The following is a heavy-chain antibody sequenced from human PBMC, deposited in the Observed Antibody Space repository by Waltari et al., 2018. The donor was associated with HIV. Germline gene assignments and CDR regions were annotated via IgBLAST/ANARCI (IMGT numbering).Heavy chain of an antibody. Sequence: QAQLAQSGAEVKKPGASVKVSCKASGYTFTRYGISWLRQAPGQGLEWLGWISAYNGNTNYAQKLQVRVTMTTDTSTSTAYMELRSLRSDDTAVYYCARVGCSSASCYSGWFDPWGQGTLVTVSS. CDR2: ISAYNGNT. CDR1: GYTFTRYG. V-gene: IGHV1-18*01. CDR3: ARVGCSSASCYSGWFDP. D-gene: IGHD2-2*01. J-gene: IGHJ5*02.